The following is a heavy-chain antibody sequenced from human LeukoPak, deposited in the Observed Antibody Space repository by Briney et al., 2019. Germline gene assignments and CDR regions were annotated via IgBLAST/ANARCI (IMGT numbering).Heavy chain of an antibody. D-gene: IGHD2-2*01. Sequence: PSETLSLTCTVSGGSISSYYWSWIRQPPGKGLEWIGYIYYSGSTNYNPSLKSRVTISVDTSKNQFSLKLSSVTAADTAVYYCASYAPTAPFDYWGQGTLVTVSS. J-gene: IGHJ4*02. V-gene: IGHV4-59*08. CDR2: IYYSGST. CDR1: GGSISSYY. CDR3: ASYAPTAPFDY.